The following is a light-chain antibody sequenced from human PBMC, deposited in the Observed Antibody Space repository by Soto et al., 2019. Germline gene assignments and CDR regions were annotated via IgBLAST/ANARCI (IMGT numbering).Light chain of an antibody. V-gene: IGKV3-20*01. CDR3: QHYGDSSWT. Sequence: DIVLTQSPDTLSLSPGERATFSSRAGQSVASLYLAWYQQKPGQAPRLLIFGASSRASGIPDRFSGSGSGTDFTLTISRLEPDDFALYYCQHYGDSSWTFGQGTKVDIK. J-gene: IGKJ1*01. CDR1: QSVASLY. CDR2: GAS.